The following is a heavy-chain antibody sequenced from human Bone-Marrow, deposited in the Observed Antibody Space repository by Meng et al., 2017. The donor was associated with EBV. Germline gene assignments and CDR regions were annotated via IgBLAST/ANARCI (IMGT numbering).Heavy chain of an antibody. CDR2: MYYNGIT. V-gene: IGHV4-30-4*01. J-gene: IGHJ4*02. D-gene: IGHD2-15*01. Sequence: GDLQGPGPGLVNPSQTRSLPWAFPGGSISTGNYYWTWIRQPPGKGLEWIGYMYYNGITYYNPSLKSRVTISGDSSKNQFSLKLTSVTAADTAVYFCARGSSFCSGGSCFENWGQGTLVTVSS. CDR1: GGSISTGNYY. CDR3: ARGSSFCSGGSCFEN.